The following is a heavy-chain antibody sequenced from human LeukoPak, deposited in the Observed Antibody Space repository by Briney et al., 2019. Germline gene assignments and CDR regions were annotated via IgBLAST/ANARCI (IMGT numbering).Heavy chain of an antibody. CDR2: MNPNSGDT. Sequence: ASVKVSCKASGYTFTTYDINWVRQATGQGLEWMGWMNPNSGDTGYAQKFQGRVTMTRDTSISTAYMDLTSLSSEDTAVYYCSRGRAVGATVPNYWGQGTLVTASS. CDR3: SRGRAVGATVPNY. CDR1: GYTFTTYD. V-gene: IGHV1-8*01. J-gene: IGHJ4*02. D-gene: IGHD1-26*01.